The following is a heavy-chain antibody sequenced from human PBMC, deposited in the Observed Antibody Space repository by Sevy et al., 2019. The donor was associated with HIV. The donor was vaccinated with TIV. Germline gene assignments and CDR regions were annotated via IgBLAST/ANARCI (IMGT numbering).Heavy chain of an antibody. J-gene: IGHJ6*03. Sequence: SETLSLTCAVYGGSFSGYYWSWIRQPPGKGLEWIGEINHSGSTNYNPTLKSRVTISVDTSKNQFSLKLSSVTAADTAVYYCARGRGYSYGYYYYYMDVWGKGTTVTVSS. CDR2: INHSGST. CDR1: GGSFSGYY. V-gene: IGHV4-34*01. D-gene: IGHD5-18*01. CDR3: ARGRGYSYGYYYYYMDV.